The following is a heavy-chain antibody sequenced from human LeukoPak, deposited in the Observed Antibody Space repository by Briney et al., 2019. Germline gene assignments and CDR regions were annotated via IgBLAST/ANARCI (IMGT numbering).Heavy chain of an antibody. CDR3: ARDTSTVTTILPSLFDY. V-gene: IGHV3-23*01. D-gene: IGHD4-4*01. J-gene: IGHJ4*02. CDR2: ISGSGGST. CDR1: GLTFSSYA. Sequence: GGSLRLSCAASGLTFSSYAMSWVRQAPGKGLEWVSAISGSGGSTYYADSVKGRFTISRDNSKNTLYLQMNSLRAEDTAVYYCARDTSTVTTILPSLFDYWGQGTLITVSS.